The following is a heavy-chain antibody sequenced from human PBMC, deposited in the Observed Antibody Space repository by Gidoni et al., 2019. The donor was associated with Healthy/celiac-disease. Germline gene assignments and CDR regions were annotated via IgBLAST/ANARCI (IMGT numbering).Heavy chain of an antibody. D-gene: IGHD1-1*01. CDR1: GFTFSSYG. CDR3: AKDLTERGPDAFDI. CDR2: ISYDGSNK. V-gene: IGHV3-30*18. J-gene: IGHJ3*02. Sequence: SCAASGFTFSSYGMHWVRQAPGKGLEWVAVISYDGSNKYYADSVKGRFTISRDNSKNTLYLQMNSLRAEDTAVYYCAKDLTERGPDAFDIWGQGTMVTVSS.